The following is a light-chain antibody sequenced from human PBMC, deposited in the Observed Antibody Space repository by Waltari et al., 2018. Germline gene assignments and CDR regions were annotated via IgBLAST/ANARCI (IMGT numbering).Light chain of an antibody. CDR1: QSVSSNY. J-gene: IGKJ4*01. CDR3: QQYGSSPLT. Sequence: IVLTQSPGTLSLSPGERATLSCRASQSVSSNYLAWYQQRPGQAPRLLICGASTRATGIPDKFSGSGSGTDFTLTISRLEPEDFAVYYCQQYGSSPLTFGGGTKVEI. CDR2: GAS. V-gene: IGKV3-20*01.